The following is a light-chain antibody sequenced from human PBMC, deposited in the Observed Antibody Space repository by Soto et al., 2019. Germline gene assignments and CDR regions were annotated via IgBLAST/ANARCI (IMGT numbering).Light chain of an antibody. V-gene: IGKV3-20*01. Sequence: EIVLTQFPGALSLSPGERVTLSCRASQTVSHTYLAWYQQKSGQAPQFLIYGASNRATGIPDRFSGSGSGTDFTLTISRLEPEDFAVYYCQQYGALPPTFGGGTKVEIK. J-gene: IGKJ4*01. CDR3: QQYGALPPT. CDR2: GAS. CDR1: QTVSHTY.